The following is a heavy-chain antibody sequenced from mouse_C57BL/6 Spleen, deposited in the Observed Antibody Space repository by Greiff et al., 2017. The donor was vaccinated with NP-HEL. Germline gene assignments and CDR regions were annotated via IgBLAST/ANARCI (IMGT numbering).Heavy chain of an antibody. CDR2: IYPGSGNT. D-gene: IGHD2-4*01. Sequence: VQLQQSGAELVRPGASVKLSCKASGYTFTDYYINWVKQRPGQGLEWIARIYPGSGNTYYNEKFKGKATLTAEKSSSTAYMQLSSLTSEDSAVYFCAREETMIKAWFAYWGQGTLVTVSA. CDR1: GYTFTDYY. V-gene: IGHV1-76*01. CDR3: AREETMIKAWFAY. J-gene: IGHJ3*01.